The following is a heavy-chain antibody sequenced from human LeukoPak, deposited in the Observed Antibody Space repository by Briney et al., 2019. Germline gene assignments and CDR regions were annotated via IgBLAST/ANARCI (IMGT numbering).Heavy chain of an antibody. CDR2: INHSGST. CDR1: GGSISSYY. J-gene: IGHJ4*02. D-gene: IGHD3-10*01. V-gene: IGHV4-34*01. CDR3: ARGRVRGVIISHYFDY. Sequence: TSETLSLTCTVSGGSISSYYWSWIRQPPGKGLEWIGEINHSGSTNYNPSLKSRVTISVDTSKNQFSLKLSSVTAADTAVYYCARGRVRGVIISHYFDYWGQGTLVTVSS.